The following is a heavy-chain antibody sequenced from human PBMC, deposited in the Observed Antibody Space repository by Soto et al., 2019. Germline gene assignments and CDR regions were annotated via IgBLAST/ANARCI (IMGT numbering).Heavy chain of an antibody. CDR3: ARRQISPPTRGAASARGGMDV. D-gene: IGHD6-13*01. Sequence: GGSLRLSCAAPGFTFNNYGMHWVRQAPGKGLEWVAVIWNDGNGYFYANSVKGRFTISRDNSKNTLYLQMSSLRVEDTAVYYCARRQISPPTRGAASARGGMDVWGQGTTVTVSS. CDR2: IWNDGNGY. V-gene: IGHV3-33*01. J-gene: IGHJ6*02. CDR1: GFTFNNYG.